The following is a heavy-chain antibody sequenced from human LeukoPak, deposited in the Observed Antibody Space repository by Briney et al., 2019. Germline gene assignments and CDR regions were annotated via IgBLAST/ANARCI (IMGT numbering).Heavy chain of an antibody. J-gene: IGHJ4*02. Sequence: SETLSLTCAVYGGSFSGYYWSWIRQPPGKGLEWIEEINHSGSTNYNPSLKSRVTISVDTSKNQFSLKLSSVTAADTAVYYCARVTGYMIEDHFDYWGQGTLVTVSS. D-gene: IGHD3-22*01. CDR1: GGSFSGYY. CDR2: INHSGST. V-gene: IGHV4-34*01. CDR3: ARVTGYMIEDHFDY.